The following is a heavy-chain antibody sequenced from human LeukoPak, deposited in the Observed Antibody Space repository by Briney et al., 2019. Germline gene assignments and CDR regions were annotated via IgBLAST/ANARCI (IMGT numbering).Heavy chain of an antibody. CDR2: ITASGGST. Sequence: GGSLRLSCASSGFTFNNYAMTRVRQAPGKGLEWVSSITASGGSTYCPDSVKGRFTISRDNSKNTLYLQMSSLRAEDTAVYYCARDYPTSGIVTMFDYWGQGTLVTVSS. J-gene: IGHJ4*02. D-gene: IGHD1-1*01. CDR3: ARDYPTSGIVTMFDY. V-gene: IGHV3-23*01. CDR1: GFTFNNYA.